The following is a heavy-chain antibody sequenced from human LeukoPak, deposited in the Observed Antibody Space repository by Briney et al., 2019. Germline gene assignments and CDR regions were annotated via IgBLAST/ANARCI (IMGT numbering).Heavy chain of an antibody. Sequence: GGSLRLSCAASGFTFSSYSMNWVRQAPGKGLEWVSSISSGANYIYYADSVKGRFTTSRDNAKNSLFLQMNSLRAEDTAVYYCARDRSSYSSSWYLDYWGQGTLVTVSS. D-gene: IGHD6-13*01. V-gene: IGHV3-21*01. CDR3: ARDRSSYSSSWYLDY. J-gene: IGHJ4*02. CDR2: ISSGANYI. CDR1: GFTFSSYS.